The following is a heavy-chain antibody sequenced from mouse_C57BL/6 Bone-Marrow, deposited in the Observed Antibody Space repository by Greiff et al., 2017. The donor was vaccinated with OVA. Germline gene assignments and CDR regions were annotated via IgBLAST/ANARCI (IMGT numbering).Heavy chain of an antibody. CDR3: AFPYFDD. Sequence: EVQLQESGAELVKPGASVKLSCTASGFNIKDYYMPCLKQRTEQGLEWIGRIDPEDGETNYAPHLQGKATITADTSSNTAYLQLSSLTSEDTAVYYCAFPYFDDWGQGTTLTVSS. CDR1: GFNIKDYY. CDR2: IDPEDGET. J-gene: IGHJ2*01. V-gene: IGHV14-2*01.